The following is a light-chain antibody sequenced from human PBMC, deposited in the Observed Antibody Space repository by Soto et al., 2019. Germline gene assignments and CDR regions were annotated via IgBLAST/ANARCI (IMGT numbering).Light chain of an antibody. J-gene: IGKJ1*01. Sequence: DIQLTQSPSSLSASVGDRVTITCRASRGISNYLAWYQQKPGKAPKLLIYAASTLQTGVPSRFSGSGSGTDFTLTISSLQPEDVATYYCQEYNSAPWTFGQGTNVEIK. V-gene: IGKV1-27*01. CDR2: AAS. CDR1: RGISNY. CDR3: QEYNSAPWT.